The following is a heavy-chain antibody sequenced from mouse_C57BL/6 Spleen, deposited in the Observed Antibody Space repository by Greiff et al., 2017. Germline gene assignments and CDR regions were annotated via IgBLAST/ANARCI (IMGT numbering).Heavy chain of an antibody. J-gene: IGHJ2*01. CDR2: INPYNGGT. Sequence: EVQLQQSGPVLVKPGASVKMSCKASGYTFTDYYMNWVKQSHGKSLEWIGVINPYNGGTSYNQKFKGKATLTVDKSSSTAYMELNSLTSEDSAVYYCARYWDGFDYWGQGTTLTVSS. CDR1: GYTFTDYY. CDR3: ARYWDGFDY. V-gene: IGHV1-19*01. D-gene: IGHD4-1*01.